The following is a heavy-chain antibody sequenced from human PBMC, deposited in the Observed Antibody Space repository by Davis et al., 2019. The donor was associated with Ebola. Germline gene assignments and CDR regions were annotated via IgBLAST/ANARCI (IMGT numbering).Heavy chain of an antibody. CDR1: GFTFSSCA. D-gene: IGHD6-19*01. V-gene: IGHV3-23*01. CDR3: AKDGYAIAVADY. CDR2: ISGSGAST. J-gene: IGHJ4*02. Sequence: GESLKISCAASGFTFSSCAMTWVRQAPGKGLEWVSAISGSGASTYYADSVKGRFTISRDNTKNTLYLQMNSLRAEDTAVYYCAKDGYAIAVADYWGQGTLVTVSS.